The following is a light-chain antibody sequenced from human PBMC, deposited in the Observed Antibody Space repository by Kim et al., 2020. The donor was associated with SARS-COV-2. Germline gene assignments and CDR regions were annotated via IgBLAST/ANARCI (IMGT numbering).Light chain of an antibody. Sequence: GQSITISCPGTSSAVGGYNYVSWYQQHPGKAPKLMIYDVNNRPSGVSNRFSGSKSGNTPSLTISGLQPEDEADYYCSSYTSSSTVVFGGGTQLTVL. J-gene: IGLJ2*01. V-gene: IGLV2-14*03. CDR2: DVN. CDR1: SSAVGGYNY. CDR3: SSYTSSSTVV.